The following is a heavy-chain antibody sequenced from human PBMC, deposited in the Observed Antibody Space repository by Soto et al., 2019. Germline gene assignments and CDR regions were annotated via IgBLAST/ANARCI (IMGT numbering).Heavy chain of an antibody. D-gene: IGHD3-22*01. V-gene: IGHV4-34*01. CDR1: GGSFSGYY. Sequence: SETLSLTCAVYGGSFSGYYWSWIRQPPGKGLEWIGEINHSGSTNYNPSLKSRVTISVDTSKNQFSLKLSSVTAADTAVYYCARDYYDSSAYYPYYFDYWGQGTLVTVSS. CDR2: INHSGST. CDR3: ARDYYDSSAYYPYYFDY. J-gene: IGHJ4*02.